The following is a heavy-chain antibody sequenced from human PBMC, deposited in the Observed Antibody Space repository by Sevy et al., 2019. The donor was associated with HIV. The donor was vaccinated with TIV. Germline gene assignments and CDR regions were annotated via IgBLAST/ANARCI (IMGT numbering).Heavy chain of an antibody. V-gene: IGHV7-4-1*02. D-gene: IGHD3-3*01. J-gene: IGHJ5*02. CDR3: ARAPFGVVIRNNWFDP. CDR1: GYTFTSYA. Sequence: ASVKVSCKASGYTFTSYAMNWVRQAPGQGLEWMGWINTNTGNPTYAQGFTGRFVFSLDTSVSTAYLQISSLKAEDTAVYHSARAPFGVVIRNNWFDPWGQGTLVTVSS. CDR2: INTNTGNP.